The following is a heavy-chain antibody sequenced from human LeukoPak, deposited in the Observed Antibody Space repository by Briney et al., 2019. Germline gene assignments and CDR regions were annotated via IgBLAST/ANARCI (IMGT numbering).Heavy chain of an antibody. D-gene: IGHD5-12*01. CDR2: INHSGTT. CDR1: GGSFSGYY. V-gene: IGHV4-34*01. J-gene: IGHJ4*02. Sequence: SETLSLTCAVYGGSFSGYYWSWIRQPPGKGLEWIGEINHSGTTNYNPSLKSRVTISVDTSKNQFSLKLSSVTAADTAVYYCARGEWLRSWFAYWGQGTLVTVSS. CDR3: ARGEWLRSWFAY.